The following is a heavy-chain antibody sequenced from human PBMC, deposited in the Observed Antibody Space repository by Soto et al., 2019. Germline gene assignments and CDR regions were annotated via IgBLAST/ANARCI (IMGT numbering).Heavy chain of an antibody. CDR1: GFTFSSYE. Sequence: GGSLRLSCAASGFTFSSYEINWVRQAPGKGLEWVSYISSSGYTIYYADSVKGRFTISRDNAKNSLFLQMNSLRAEDTAVYYCARDKGSGYHYRGFDYWGQGTLVTVSS. V-gene: IGHV3-48*03. D-gene: IGHD5-12*01. CDR2: ISSSGYTI. CDR3: ARDKGSGYHYRGFDY. J-gene: IGHJ4*02.